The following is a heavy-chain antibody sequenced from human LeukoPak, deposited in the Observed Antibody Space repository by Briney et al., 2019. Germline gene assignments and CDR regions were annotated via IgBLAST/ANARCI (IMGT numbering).Heavy chain of an antibody. D-gene: IGHD3-22*01. CDR2: INTDGSSI. Sequence: PGGSLRLPCAASGFRFNSYWMHWVRQAPGKGLVWVSRINTDGSSITYVDSVKGRFTISRDNAQNTLYLQMNNLRADDTAVYYCGRSGYMYDSGDWGQGTLVTVSS. CDR1: GFRFNSYW. V-gene: IGHV3-74*03. J-gene: IGHJ4*02. CDR3: GRSGYMYDSGD.